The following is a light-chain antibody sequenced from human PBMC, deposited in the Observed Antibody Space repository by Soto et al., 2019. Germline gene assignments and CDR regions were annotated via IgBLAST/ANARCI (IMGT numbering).Light chain of an antibody. CDR3: QQSYSNPWT. CDR2: AAS. J-gene: IGKJ1*01. CDR1: QSISSY. Sequence: DIQMTQSPSSLSASVGDRVTITCRASQSISSYFNWYQQKPGKAPKLLIYAASSLQSGVPSRFSGSGSGTDFTLTISSLQPEDFATYYCQQSYSNPWTFGQGTKVDIK. V-gene: IGKV1-39*01.